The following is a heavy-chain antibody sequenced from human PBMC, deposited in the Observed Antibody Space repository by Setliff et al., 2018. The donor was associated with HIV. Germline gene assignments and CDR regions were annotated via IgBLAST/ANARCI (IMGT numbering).Heavy chain of an antibody. CDR1: GYTFTGYY. V-gene: IGHV1-2*06. D-gene: IGHD3-22*01. CDR3: ARPGYYDSSGPYAFDI. J-gene: IGHJ3*02. Sequence: ASVKVSCKASGYTFTGYYMHWVRQAPGQGLEWMGRINPNSGGTNYAQKFQGRVTMTRDPSISTAYMELGRLRSDDTAVYYCARPGYYDSSGPYAFDIWGQGTMVTVSS. CDR2: INPNSGGT.